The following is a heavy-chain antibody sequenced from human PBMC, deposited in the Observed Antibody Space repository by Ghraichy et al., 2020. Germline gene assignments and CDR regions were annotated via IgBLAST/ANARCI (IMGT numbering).Heavy chain of an antibody. CDR2: INPSSGST. V-gene: IGHV1-46*01. Sequence: ASVKVSCKASGYSFTSYNIHWVRQAPGQGLEWMGIINPSSGSTAYAQNFQGRVTMTRDTSTSTVYMELSSLRSEDTAVYYCARWGIAVAGMGYWGQGSLVTVSS. J-gene: IGHJ4*02. D-gene: IGHD6-19*01. CDR1: GYSFTSYN. CDR3: ARWGIAVAGMGY.